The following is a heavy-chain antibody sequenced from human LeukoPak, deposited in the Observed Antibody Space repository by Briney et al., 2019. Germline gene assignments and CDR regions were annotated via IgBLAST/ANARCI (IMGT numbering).Heavy chain of an antibody. CDR2: INPNSGDS. V-gene: IGHV1-2*02. J-gene: IGHJ4*02. Sequence: ASVKVSCKATGYKFSGYYMHWVRQAPGQGLEWMGWINPNSGDSHHAQKFQGRVTMTRDTSISTAYMELSRLRSDHTAVYYCAREIGGILVFDYWGQGTLVTVSS. CDR3: AREIGGILVFDY. CDR1: GYKFSGYY. D-gene: IGHD5-18*01.